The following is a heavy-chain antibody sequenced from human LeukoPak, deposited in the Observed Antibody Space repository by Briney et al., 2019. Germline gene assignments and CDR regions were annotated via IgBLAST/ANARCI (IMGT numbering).Heavy chain of an antibody. D-gene: IGHD4-17*01. J-gene: IGHJ3*02. CDR3: ARALTVLWDGFDI. V-gene: IGHV3-13*01. Sequence: PGGSLRLSCAASGFILNTYDMHWVRQVTGKGLEWVSAIGTVGDTHYADSVKGRFTVSRENAKNSLYLQMNSLRAGDTAVYYCARALTVLWDGFDIWGQGTMVAVSS. CDR2: IGTVGDT. CDR1: GFILNTYD.